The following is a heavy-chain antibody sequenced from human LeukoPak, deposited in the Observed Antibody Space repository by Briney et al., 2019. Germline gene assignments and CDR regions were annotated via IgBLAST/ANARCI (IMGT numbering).Heavy chain of an antibody. J-gene: IGHJ3*02. CDR3: ARYGLLGISEINGFDN. Sequence: SETLSLTCAVYVGSFSGYYWSWIRQPPGKGLEWIGEINHSGSTNYNPSLKSRVTISVDTSKNQFSLKLSSVTAADTAVYYCARYGLLGISEINGFDNWGQGTMVTVSS. CDR1: VGSFSGYY. V-gene: IGHV4-34*01. D-gene: IGHD2-15*01. CDR2: INHSGST.